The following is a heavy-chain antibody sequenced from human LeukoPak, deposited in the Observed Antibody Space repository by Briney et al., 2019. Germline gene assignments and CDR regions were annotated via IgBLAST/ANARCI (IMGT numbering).Heavy chain of an antibody. V-gene: IGHV3-11*04. J-gene: IGHJ4*02. D-gene: IGHD2-15*01. Sequence: GGSLRLSCAASGFTFGDYYMNWIRQAPGKGLEGVSYISSSSSTIYYADSVKGRFTISRDGSKNTVYLQMDSLRAEDTAVYYCARDMILGPPDYLDYWGQGTLVTVSS. CDR2: ISSSSSTI. CDR3: ARDMILGPPDYLDY. CDR1: GFTFGDYY.